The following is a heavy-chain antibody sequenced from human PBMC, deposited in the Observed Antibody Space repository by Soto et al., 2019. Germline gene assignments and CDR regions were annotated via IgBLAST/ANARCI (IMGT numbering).Heavy chain of an antibody. D-gene: IGHD5-18*01. J-gene: IGHJ4*02. CDR2: MYYIGST. CDR1: GGSINSSSYY. CDR3: AIYMVTTETLFDY. V-gene: IGHV4-39*01. Sequence: SETLPLTCTVSGGSINSSSYYWGWIRQPPGKGLEWIGSMYYIGSTYYNPSLKSRVTISVDTSKNQFSLKLSSVTAADTAVYYCAIYMVTTETLFDYWGQRTLVTVSP.